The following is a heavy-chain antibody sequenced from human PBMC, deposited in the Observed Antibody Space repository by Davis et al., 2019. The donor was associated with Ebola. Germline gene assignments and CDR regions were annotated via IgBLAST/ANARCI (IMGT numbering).Heavy chain of an antibody. V-gene: IGHV3-48*04. CDR2: ISSSGSTI. Sequence: GESLKISCAASGFTFSSYSMNWVRQAPGKGLEWVSYISSSGSTIYYADSVKGRFTISRDNAKNSLYLQMNSLRAEDTAVYYCARGSPVFGVVTIYYGMDVWGKGTTVTVSS. CDR1: GFTFSSYS. J-gene: IGHJ6*04. D-gene: IGHD3-3*01. CDR3: ARGSPVFGVVTIYYGMDV.